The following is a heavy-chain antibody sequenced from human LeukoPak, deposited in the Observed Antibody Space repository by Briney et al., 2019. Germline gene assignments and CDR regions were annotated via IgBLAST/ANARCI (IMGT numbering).Heavy chain of an antibody. D-gene: IGHD1-26*01. CDR2: IYTSGST. Sequence: SETLSLTCTVSGGSISSYYWSWIRQPAGKGLEWIGRIYTSGSTNYNPSLKGRVTMSVDTSKNQFSLKLSSVAAADTAVYYCARVDSGSYYGYFDYWGQGTLVTVSS. CDR1: GGSISSYY. J-gene: IGHJ4*02. V-gene: IGHV4-4*07. CDR3: ARVDSGSYYGYFDY.